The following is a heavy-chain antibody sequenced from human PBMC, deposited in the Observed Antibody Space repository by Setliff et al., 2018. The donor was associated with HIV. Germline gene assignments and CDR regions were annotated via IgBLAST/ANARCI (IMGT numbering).Heavy chain of an antibody. V-gene: IGHV1-18*01. D-gene: IGHD3-3*01. CDR1: RGTFSSYV. J-gene: IGHJ3*02. CDR3: ARDSEWGGYIFWTFDI. Sequence: ASVKVSCKASRGTFSSYVISWVRQAPGQGPEWMGGIIPMYGVTNYAQKLQGRVTMTTDTSTSTAYMELRSLRSDDTAVYYCARDSEWGGYIFWTFDIWGQGTMVTVSS. CDR2: IIPMYGVT.